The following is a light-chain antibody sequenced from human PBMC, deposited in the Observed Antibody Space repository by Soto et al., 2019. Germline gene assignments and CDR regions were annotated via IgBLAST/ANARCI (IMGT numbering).Light chain of an antibody. J-gene: IGKJ3*01. CDR2: GAS. CDR3: MQDNLALN. Sequence: EIVLTQSPGILSLSPGERATLSCRASQKISNKYLAWYQQKPGQAPSLLIFGASTRGTGIPDRFVGRGSVTDFTLTISRLEPEDFAVYYCMQDNLALNFGPGTKV. V-gene: IGKV3-20*01. CDR1: QKISNKY.